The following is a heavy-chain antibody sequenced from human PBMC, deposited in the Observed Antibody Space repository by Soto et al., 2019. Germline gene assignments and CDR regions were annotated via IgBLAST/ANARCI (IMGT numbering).Heavy chain of an antibody. CDR2: ISGGGSST. CDR3: AKSRGYSLGGDAFDI. J-gene: IGHJ3*02. D-gene: IGHD3-22*01. V-gene: IGHV3-23*01. Sequence: EVQLLESGGGLVQPGGSLRLSCVASGFTFSSYALTWVRQAPGKGLEWVSSISGGGSSTYYSDSVRGRFTISRANSKNTLYLQMNSLRGEDTAVYYCAKSRGYSLGGDAFDIWGQGTMVTVSS. CDR1: GFTFSSYA.